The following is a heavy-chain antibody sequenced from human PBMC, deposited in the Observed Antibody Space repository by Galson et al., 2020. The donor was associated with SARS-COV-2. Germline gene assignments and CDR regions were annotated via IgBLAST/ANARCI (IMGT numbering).Heavy chain of an antibody. Sequence: ASVKVSCKASGFTFTSSAMQWVRQARGQRLEWIGWIVVGSGNTNYAQKFQERVTITRDMSTSTAYMELSSLRSEDTAVYYCAGVGCSSTSCPDAFDIWGQGTMVTVSS. D-gene: IGHD2-2*01. CDR1: GFTFTSSA. CDR2: IVVGSGNT. CDR3: AGVGCSSTSCPDAFDI. J-gene: IGHJ3*02. V-gene: IGHV1-58*02.